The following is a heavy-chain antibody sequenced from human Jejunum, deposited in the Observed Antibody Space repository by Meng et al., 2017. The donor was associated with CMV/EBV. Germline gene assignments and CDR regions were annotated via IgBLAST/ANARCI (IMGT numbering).Heavy chain of an antibody. CDR1: GYTFGTFG. CDR2: ISAYNGNT. Sequence: CKASGYTFGTFGMRWVRQAPGQRPEWMGWISAYNGNTKFAQKFQGRVTMTTDTSTTTAYMELRNLKSDDTAVYYCARVLLGYGGNPAFWGQGTLVTVSS. CDR3: ARVLLGYGGNPAF. V-gene: IGHV1-18*01. D-gene: IGHD4-23*01. J-gene: IGHJ4*02.